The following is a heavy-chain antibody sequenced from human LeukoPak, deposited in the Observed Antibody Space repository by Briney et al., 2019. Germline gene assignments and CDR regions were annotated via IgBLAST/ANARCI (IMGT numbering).Heavy chain of an antibody. V-gene: IGHV3-23*01. CDR3: AKHLGRGWQEIAY. CDR1: GFTFTSYA. Sequence: GGSLRLSCAASGFTFTSYAMSWVRQAPGKGLEWVSVFSGSGVGTYYGDSVKGRFTISRDISNNTIYLQMNRLRAEDTAIYYCAKHLGRGWQEIAYWGQGTLVTVSS. D-gene: IGHD6-19*01. J-gene: IGHJ4*02. CDR2: FSGSGVGT.